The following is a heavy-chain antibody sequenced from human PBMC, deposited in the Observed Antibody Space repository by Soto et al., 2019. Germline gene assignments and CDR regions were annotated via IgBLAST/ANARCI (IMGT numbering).Heavy chain of an antibody. D-gene: IGHD2-15*01. Sequence: GGSLRLSCAASGLTFSNHVMSWVRQAPGKGLEWVSGISDVGGSTYYADSVKGRFIISRDNSKNTLYLQMNSLRAEDTAVYYCAKDVVPYYCSGGSCYGNWFDPWGQGTLVTVSS. V-gene: IGHV3-23*01. CDR3: AKDVVPYYCSGGSCYGNWFDP. CDR1: GLTFSNHV. CDR2: ISDVGGST. J-gene: IGHJ5*02.